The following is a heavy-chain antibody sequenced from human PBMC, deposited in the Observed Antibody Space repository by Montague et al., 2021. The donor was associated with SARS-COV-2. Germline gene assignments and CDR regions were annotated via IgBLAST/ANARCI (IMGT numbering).Heavy chain of an antibody. J-gene: IGHJ4*02. CDR2: TYYRSKWYN. V-gene: IGHV6-1*01. D-gene: IGHD1-14*01. CDR1: GDSVSSNIAA. CDR3: TQDRGPGPTTWHYFDY. Sequence: CAISGDSVSSNIAAWNWIRQSQSRGLEWLGRTYYRSKWYNDYAVSVISRVTISPDTSKNQVSLQLNSVTPEATAVYYCTQDRGPGPTTWHYFDYWGQGTLVTVSS.